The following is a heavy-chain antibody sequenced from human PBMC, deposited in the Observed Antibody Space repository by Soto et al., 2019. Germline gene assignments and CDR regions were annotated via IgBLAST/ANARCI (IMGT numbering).Heavy chain of an antibody. CDR3: ARVRYDRSGFDH. J-gene: IGHJ4*02. CDR1: GDSISMSHW. Sequence: PSETLSLTCAVSGDSISMSHWCSCVRQSPGKGLEWIGEISHSGITNYNPSLKSRVTISGDKSKNQLSLKLTSVTAADTAVYYCARVRYDRSGFDHWGQGTLVTAPQ. V-gene: IGHV4-4*02. CDR2: ISHSGIT. D-gene: IGHD3-22*01.